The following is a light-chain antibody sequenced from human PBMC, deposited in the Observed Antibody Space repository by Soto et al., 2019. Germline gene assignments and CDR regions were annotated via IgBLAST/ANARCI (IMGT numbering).Light chain of an antibody. Sequence: EIVMTQSPATLSVSPGERVTLSCRASQSVSSDLAWYQQKPGQAPRLLIYAASTRATGIPARFSGSGSGTEFTLTISSLQSEDFAVYYCQQYNNCPSFGGGTKVEIK. CDR1: QSVSSD. J-gene: IGKJ4*01. CDR3: QQYNNCPS. CDR2: AAS. V-gene: IGKV3-15*01.